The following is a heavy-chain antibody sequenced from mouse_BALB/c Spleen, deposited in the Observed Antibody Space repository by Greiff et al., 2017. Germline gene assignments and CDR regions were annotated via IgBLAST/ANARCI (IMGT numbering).Heavy chain of an antibody. CDR3: ARRGGLRGYYAMDY. D-gene: IGHD2-4*01. CDR1: GYTFTSYW. Sequence: VQLQQSGAELAKPGASVKMSCKASGYTFTSYWMHWVKQRPGQGLEWIGYINPSTGYTEYNQKFKDKATLTADKSSSTAYMQLSSLTSEDSAVYYCARRGGLRGYYAMDYWGQGTSVTVSS. V-gene: IGHV1-7*01. J-gene: IGHJ4*01. CDR2: INPSTGYT.